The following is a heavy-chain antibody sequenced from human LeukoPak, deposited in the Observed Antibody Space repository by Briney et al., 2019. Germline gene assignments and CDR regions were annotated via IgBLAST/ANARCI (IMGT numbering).Heavy chain of an antibody. D-gene: IGHD6-13*01. CDR2: INHSGST. Sequence: SETLSLTCAVYGGSFSGYYWSWIRQPPGKGLEWIGEINHSGSTNYNPSLKSRVTISVDTSKNQFSLKLSSVTAADTAVYYCARQGGRSAAGTGYWGQGTLVTVSS. V-gene: IGHV4-34*01. J-gene: IGHJ4*02. CDR3: ARQGGRSAAGTGY. CDR1: GGSFSGYY.